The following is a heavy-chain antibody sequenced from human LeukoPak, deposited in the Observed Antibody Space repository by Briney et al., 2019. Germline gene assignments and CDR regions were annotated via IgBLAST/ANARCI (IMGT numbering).Heavy chain of an antibody. CDR3: AITVDCRATTDCYSYFHH. J-gene: IGHJ1*01. D-gene: IGHD2-21*02. V-gene: IGHV3-74*03. Sequence: GGSLRLSCAASGFTFSSCFMHWVRQAPGKGLVWVSRVSNDGTYTEYADSVKGRFTISRDNAKDTLYLQVNSLRAEDTAVYYCAITVDCRATTDCYSYFHHWGQGTLVTVSS. CDR2: VSNDGTYT. CDR1: GFTFSSCF.